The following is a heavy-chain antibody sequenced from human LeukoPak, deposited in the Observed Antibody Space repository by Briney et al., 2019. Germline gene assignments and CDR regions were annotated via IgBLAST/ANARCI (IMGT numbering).Heavy chain of an antibody. V-gene: IGHV4-59*01. CDR3: ARGGIPDDAFDI. J-gene: IGHJ3*02. D-gene: IGHD1-14*01. Sequence: SETLSLTCTVSGGSISSYYWSWIRQPPGKGLEWIGYIYYSGSTNYNPSLKSRVTISVDTSKNQFSLKLSSVTAADTAVYYCARGGIPDDAFDIWGQGTMVTVSS. CDR2: IYYSGST. CDR1: GGSISSYY.